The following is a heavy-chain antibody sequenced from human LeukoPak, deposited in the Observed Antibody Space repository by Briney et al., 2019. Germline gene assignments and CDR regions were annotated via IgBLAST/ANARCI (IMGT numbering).Heavy chain of an antibody. CDR2: INKDGSST. Sequence: QTGWSLRLSCAASGFTFSSYWMHWVRQGPGKGLVWVSRINKDGSSTSYADSVKGRFTTSRDNAKNTLYLQMNSLRAEDTAVYYCARGAYCGGDCYRNAFDIWGQGTMVTVSS. CDR3: ARGAYCGGDCYRNAFDI. D-gene: IGHD2-21*02. J-gene: IGHJ3*02. V-gene: IGHV3-74*01. CDR1: GFTFSSYW.